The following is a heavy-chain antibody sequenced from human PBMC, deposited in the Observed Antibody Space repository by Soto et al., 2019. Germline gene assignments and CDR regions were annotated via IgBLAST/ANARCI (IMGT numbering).Heavy chain of an antibody. CDR1: GFTFSSYG. Sequence: QVQLVESGGGVVQPGKSLRLSCAASGFTFSSYGMHWVRQAPGKGLEWVAVISYDGSNKYYGDSVKGRFTISRDNSKTTLYLQMNSLRAEDTAVYYCAKDNTHCSGGSCYGCDSWGQGTLVTVSS. CDR3: AKDNTHCSGGSCYGCDS. V-gene: IGHV3-30*18. CDR2: ISYDGSNK. D-gene: IGHD2-15*01. J-gene: IGHJ4*02.